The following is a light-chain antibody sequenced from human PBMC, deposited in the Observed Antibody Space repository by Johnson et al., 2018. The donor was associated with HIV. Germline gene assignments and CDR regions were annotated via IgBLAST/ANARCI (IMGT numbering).Light chain of an antibody. CDR1: SSNIGNNY. V-gene: IGLV1-51*02. CDR3: GTWDSSLSVLYV. J-gene: IGLJ1*01. Sequence: QSVLTQPPSVSAAPGQKVTISCSGSSSNIGNNYVSWYQQLPGTAPKLLIYENNKRPSGIPDRFSGSKSGTSATLGITGLQTGAEADYYCGTWDSSLSVLYVFGTGTKVTVL. CDR2: ENN.